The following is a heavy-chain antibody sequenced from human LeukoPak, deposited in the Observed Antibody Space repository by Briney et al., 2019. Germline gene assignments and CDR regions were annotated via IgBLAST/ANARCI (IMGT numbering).Heavy chain of an antibody. J-gene: IGHJ5*02. V-gene: IGHV1-8*03. CDR1: GYTFTSYD. CDR3: ARRRGITGNNWFDP. Sequence: ASVKVSCEASGYTFTSYDINWVRQATGQGLEWMGWMNPNSGNTGYAQKFQGRVTITRNTSIGTAYMELSSLRSEDTAVYYCARRRGITGNNWFDPWGQGTLVTVSS. D-gene: IGHD1-20*01. CDR2: MNPNSGNT.